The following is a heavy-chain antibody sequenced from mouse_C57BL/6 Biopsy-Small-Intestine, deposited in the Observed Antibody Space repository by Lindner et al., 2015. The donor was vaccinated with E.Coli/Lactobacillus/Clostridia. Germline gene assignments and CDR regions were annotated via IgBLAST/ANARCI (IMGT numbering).Heavy chain of an antibody. Sequence: VQLQESGPELVKPGDSVKMSCKASGYTFTDHYMDWVKQSHGKSLEWIGYIYPNNGNTGYNQKFKSKATLTVDKSSSTAYMELHSLTSEDSAVYYCSRRGGYYGNFLYYVMDYWGQGTSVTVSP. V-gene: IGHV1-34*02. CDR2: IYPNNGNT. J-gene: IGHJ4*01. CDR3: SRRGGYYGNFLYYVMDY. D-gene: IGHD2-1*01. CDR1: GYTFTDHY.